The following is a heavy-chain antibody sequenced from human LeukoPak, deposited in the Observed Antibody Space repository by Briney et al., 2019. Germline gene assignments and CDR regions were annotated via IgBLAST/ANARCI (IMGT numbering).Heavy chain of an antibody. J-gene: IGHJ3*02. CDR3: AREGRGGFDI. CDR2: IKQDGSEK. V-gene: IGHV3-7*01. D-gene: IGHD6-25*01. CDR1: GFTFSSYA. Sequence: GSLRLSCAASGFTFSSYAMHWVRQAPGKGLEWVANIKQDGSEKEYVGSVKGRFTISRDNAKNSLYLQMNSLRAEDTAVYYCAREGRGGFDIWGQGTMVTASS.